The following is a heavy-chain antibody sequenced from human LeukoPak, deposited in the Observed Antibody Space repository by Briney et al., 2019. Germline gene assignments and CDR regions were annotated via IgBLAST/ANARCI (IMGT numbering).Heavy chain of an antibody. CDR3: ANGKGPRSGPYFDY. Sequence: GGSLRLSCAASGVTFSSYGFTFSSYGMNWVRQAPGKGLEWVSAISGSGGSTYYADSVKGRFTISRDNSKNTLYLQMNSLRAEDTAVYYCANGKGPRSGPYFDYWGQGTLVTVSS. D-gene: IGHD1-14*01. CDR2: ISGSGGST. CDR1: GVTFSSYGFTFSSYG. V-gene: IGHV3-23*01. J-gene: IGHJ4*02.